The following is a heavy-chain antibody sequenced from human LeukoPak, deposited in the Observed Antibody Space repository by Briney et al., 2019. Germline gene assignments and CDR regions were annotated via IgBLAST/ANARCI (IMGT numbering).Heavy chain of an antibody. V-gene: IGHV5-51*01. J-gene: IGHJ4*02. Sequence: GESLKISCKGSGYSFTSYWIGWVRQMPGKGLEWMGIIYPGDSDTRYSPSFQGQVTISADKSISTAYLQWSSLKASDTAMYYCARRWITFGGASTYYFDYWGQGTLVTVSS. CDR1: GYSFTSYW. D-gene: IGHD3-16*01. CDR2: IYPGDSDT. CDR3: ARRWITFGGASTYYFDY.